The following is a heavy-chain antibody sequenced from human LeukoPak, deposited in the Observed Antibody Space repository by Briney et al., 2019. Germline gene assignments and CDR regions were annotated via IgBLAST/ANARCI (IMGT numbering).Heavy chain of an antibody. D-gene: IGHD3-22*01. Sequence: PSETLSLTCAVYGGSFSGHYWSWIRQPPGKGLEWIGEINHSGSTNYNPSLKSRVTISVDTSKNQFSLKLSSVTAADTAVYYCASGLGVYYESSGYELGYWGQGTLVTVSS. CDR3: ASGLGVYYESSGYELGY. CDR1: GGSFSGHY. V-gene: IGHV4-34*01. J-gene: IGHJ4*02. CDR2: INHSGST.